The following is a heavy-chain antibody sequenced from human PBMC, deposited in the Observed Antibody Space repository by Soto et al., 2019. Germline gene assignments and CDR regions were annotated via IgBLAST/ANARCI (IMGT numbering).Heavy chain of an antibody. CDR1: GGSISSYY. V-gene: IGHV4-59*01. J-gene: IGHJ6*02. Sequence: QVQLQESGPGLVKPSETLSLTCTVSGGSISSYYWSWIWQPPGKGLEWIGYIYYSGSTNYNPSLKSRVTISVDTSKNQFSLKLSSVTAADTAVYYCARYYYGSGSYPYYYGMDVWGQGTTVTVSS. CDR3: ARYYYGSGSYPYYYGMDV. D-gene: IGHD3-10*01. CDR2: IYYSGST.